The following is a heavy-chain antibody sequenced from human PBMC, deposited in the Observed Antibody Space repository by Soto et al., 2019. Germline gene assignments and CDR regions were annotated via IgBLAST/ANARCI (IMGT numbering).Heavy chain of an antibody. V-gene: IGHV4-39*01. Sequence: SETLSLTCTVSGGSMISYYWGWIRQPPGKGLEWIGSISYSGSTYYNPSLKSRVTISVDTSKNQFSLKLTSVTAADTAVYYCARHRRDLEWLPYWFDPWGQGTLVTVSS. CDR2: ISYSGST. CDR3: ARHRRDLEWLPYWFDP. D-gene: IGHD3-3*01. J-gene: IGHJ5*02. CDR1: GGSMISYY.